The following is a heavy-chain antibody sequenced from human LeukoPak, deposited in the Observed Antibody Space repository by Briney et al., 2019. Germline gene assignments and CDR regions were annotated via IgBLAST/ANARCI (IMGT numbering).Heavy chain of an antibody. CDR1: RLPFSTYA. V-gene: IGHV3-23*01. D-gene: IGHD3-22*01. CDR2: MSASGFST. J-gene: IGHJ4*02. Sequence: GGSLRLPCVASRLPFSTYAMSWVRQAPGKGLEWVSTMSASGFSTYYRDSVEGRFTISRDNSKNALYLQMNSLRAEDTAVYYCAKDPYTYYYDSSGYTFDYWGQGTLVTVSS. CDR3: AKDPYTYYYDSSGYTFDY.